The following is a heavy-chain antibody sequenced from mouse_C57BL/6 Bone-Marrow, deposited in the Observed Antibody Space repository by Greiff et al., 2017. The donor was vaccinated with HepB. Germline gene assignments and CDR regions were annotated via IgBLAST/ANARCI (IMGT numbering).Heavy chain of an antibody. CDR2: INPNNGGT. V-gene: IGHV1-26*01. Sequence: VQLQQSGPELVKPGASVKISCKASGYTFTDYYMNWVKQSHGKSLEWIGDINPNNGGTSYNQKFKGKATLTVDKSSSTAYMELRSLTSEDSAVYYCARSHLTTGTMDYWGQGTSVTVSS. D-gene: IGHD1-1*01. J-gene: IGHJ4*01. CDR3: ARSHLTTGTMDY. CDR1: GYTFTDYY.